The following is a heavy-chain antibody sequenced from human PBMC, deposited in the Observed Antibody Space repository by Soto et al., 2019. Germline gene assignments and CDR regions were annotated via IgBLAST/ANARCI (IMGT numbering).Heavy chain of an antibody. D-gene: IGHD6-19*01. CDR3: ARGPVAGSDF. J-gene: IGHJ4*02. V-gene: IGHV1-18*04. Sequence: SGKVSCKASGDNTTCYGIVWVRQAPGQGLEWMGWIRPYSGETRYAEKFKDRVPLNTDTYTKTSYMDLRNLKYDDTAGYWGARGPVAGSDFCGQGKPIAASS. CDR1: GDNTTCYG. CDR2: IRPYSGET.